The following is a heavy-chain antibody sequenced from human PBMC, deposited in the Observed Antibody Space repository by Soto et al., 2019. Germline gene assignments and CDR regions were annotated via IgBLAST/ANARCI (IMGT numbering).Heavy chain of an antibody. J-gene: IGHJ4*02. Sequence: QVQLQESGPGLVKPSQTLSLTCTVSGGSISSGGYYWSWIRQHPGKGLEWIGYIYYSGSTYYNPSLKSRVTISVDTSKNQFSLKLSSVTAADTAVYYCARVGSGFWSGYPEPSHFDYWGQGTLVTVSS. V-gene: IGHV4-31*03. CDR1: GGSISSGGYY. CDR3: ARVGSGFWSGYPEPSHFDY. D-gene: IGHD3-3*01. CDR2: IYYSGST.